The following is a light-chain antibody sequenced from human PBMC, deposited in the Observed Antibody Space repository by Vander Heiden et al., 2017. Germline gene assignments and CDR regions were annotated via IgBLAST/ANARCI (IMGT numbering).Light chain of an antibody. CDR2: DAS. CDR1: QSVGTY. Sequence: EVVLTQSPVTLPFSPGESATLTCRASQSVGTYLAWYQQKPGQAPRLLIHDASDRASGSPPRFSGSGSGTDFTLTISSLEPEDFATYYCQQRSNWPRLSFGGGTKVEIK. J-gene: IGKJ4*01. CDR3: QQRSNWPRLS. V-gene: IGKV3-11*01.